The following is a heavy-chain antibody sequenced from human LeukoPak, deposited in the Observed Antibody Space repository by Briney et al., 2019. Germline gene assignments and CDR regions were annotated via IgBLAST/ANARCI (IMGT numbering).Heavy chain of an antibody. CDR1: GFTFSSYT. CDR3: AKSGSVSASYYDC. J-gene: IGHJ4*02. Sequence: WGSLRLSCVASGFTFSSYTRSWVLPRPGMGLKRVSHISNTDGRSYYADSVKGRLTISRDNSRNTLYLQMNSLRAEDTAVYYCAKSGSVSASYYDCWGQGALVTVSS. D-gene: IGHD3-10*01. CDR2: ISNTDGRS. V-gene: IGHV3-23*01.